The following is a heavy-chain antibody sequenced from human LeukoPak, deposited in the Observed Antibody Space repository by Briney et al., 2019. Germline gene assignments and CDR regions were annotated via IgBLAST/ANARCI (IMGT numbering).Heavy chain of an antibody. CDR2: MNPNSGNT. CDR1: GYNFTTYG. V-gene: IGHV1-8*01. Sequence: ASVKVSCKTSGYNFTTYGISWVRQAPGQGLEWMGWMNPNSGNTGYAQKFQGRVTMTRNTSISTAYMELSSLRSEDTAVYYCAMGLVTTVTTFYRRSPRDYYYYGMDVWGQGTTVTVSS. CDR3: AMGLVTTVTTFYRRSPRDYYYYGMDV. J-gene: IGHJ6*02. D-gene: IGHD4-17*01.